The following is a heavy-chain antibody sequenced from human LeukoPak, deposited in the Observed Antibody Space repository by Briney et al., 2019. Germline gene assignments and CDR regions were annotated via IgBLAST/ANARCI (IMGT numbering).Heavy chain of an antibody. CDR1: SGSVSGGY. CDR3: ARDPCTTINCPLRF. J-gene: IGHJ4*02. D-gene: IGHD1-1*01. Sequence: SETLSLTCVVSSGSVSGGYCVWIRQSPGKGLEWIGEINRSGRTNYKPSLESRVTISLDKSTGQFSLKLRSVTAADSGVYFCARDPCTTINCPLRFWGPGTLVTVSS. CDR2: INRSGRT. V-gene: IGHV4-34*01.